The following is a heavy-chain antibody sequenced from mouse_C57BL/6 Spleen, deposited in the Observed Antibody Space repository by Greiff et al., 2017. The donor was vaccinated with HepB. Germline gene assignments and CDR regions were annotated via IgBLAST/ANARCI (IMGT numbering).Heavy chain of an antibody. J-gene: IGHJ3*01. V-gene: IGHV14-4*01. CDR2: IDPENGDT. D-gene: IGHD1-1*01. CDR3: TTGHYYGSSSFAY. CDR1: GFNIKDDY. Sequence: VQLQQSGAELVRPGASVKLSCTASGFNIKDDYMHWVKQRPEQGLEWIGWIDPENGDTEYASKFQGKATITADTSSNTAYLQLSSLTSEDTAVYYCTTGHYYGSSSFAYWGQGTLVTVSA.